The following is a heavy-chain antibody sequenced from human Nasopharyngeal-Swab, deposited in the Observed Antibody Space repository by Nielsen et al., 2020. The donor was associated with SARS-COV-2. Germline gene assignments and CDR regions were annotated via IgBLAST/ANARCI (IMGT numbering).Heavy chain of an antibody. D-gene: IGHD2-15*01. CDR1: GFTFSSYW. CDR3: GRAGYYRIDY. Sequence: GGSLRLSCSASGFTFSSYWMQWVRQASGKGLEWVARVNSDGSTKNHADSLQGRFSISRDNVKNEVYLQVSGLRGEDTAVYYCGRAGYYRIDYWGQGTLVTVSS. J-gene: IGHJ4*02. V-gene: IGHV3-74*01. CDR2: VNSDGSTK.